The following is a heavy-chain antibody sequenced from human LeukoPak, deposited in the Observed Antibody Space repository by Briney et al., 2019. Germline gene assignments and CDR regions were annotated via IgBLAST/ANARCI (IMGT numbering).Heavy chain of an antibody. CDR2: TYYRSNLSN. J-gene: IGHJ4*02. CDR3: ARARLHHNYGSGTNFDY. CDR1: GDSVSSNSAA. V-gene: IGHV6-1*01. D-gene: IGHD3-10*01. Sequence: SQTLSLTCAISGDSVSSNSAALNWIRQSPSRGLEWLGRTYYRSNLSNDYAVSVTGRITINPDTSKNQFSLQLNSVTPEDTAVYYCARARLHHNYGSGTNFDYWGQGSLVTVSS.